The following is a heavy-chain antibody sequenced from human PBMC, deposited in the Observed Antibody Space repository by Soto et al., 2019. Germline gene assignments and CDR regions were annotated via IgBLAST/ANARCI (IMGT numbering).Heavy chain of an antibody. D-gene: IGHD6-13*01. V-gene: IGHV4-59*08. CDR1: GGSISSFY. J-gene: IGHJ4*02. Sequence: QVQLQESGPGLVKPSETLSLTCNVSGGSISSFYWSWIRQPPGKGLEWIGNIHYSGSTKYNPSLXXRXXISADTSKNQCSLRLSSVTAADTAVYYCARQVRFSSNWFDYWGQGTLVTVSS. CDR2: IHYSGST. CDR3: ARQVRFSSNWFDY.